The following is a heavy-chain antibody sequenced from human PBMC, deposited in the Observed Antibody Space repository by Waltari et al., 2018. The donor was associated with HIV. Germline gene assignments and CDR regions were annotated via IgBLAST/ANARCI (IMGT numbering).Heavy chain of an antibody. V-gene: IGHV3-48*02. CDR1: GLSFSRYS. CDR2: ISSSSSRI. Sequence: EVQLVESGGDLVQPGGSLRLSCATSGLSFSRYSMNWVRQAPGNGLEWISYISSSSSRIDYADSVKGRFTISRDNDKNSLYLLMNSLRDEDTAVYYCVAAGDYWGHGTLVTVSP. J-gene: IGHJ4*01. CDR3: VAAGDY.